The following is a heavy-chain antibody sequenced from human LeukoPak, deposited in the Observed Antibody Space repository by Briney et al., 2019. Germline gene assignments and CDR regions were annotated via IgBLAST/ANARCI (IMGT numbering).Heavy chain of an antibody. J-gene: IGHJ4*02. CDR1: GYTFTSYD. CDR2: MNPNSGNT. Sequence: GASVKVSCKASGYTFTSYDINWVRQATGQGLEWMGWMNPNSGNTGYAPQFQGRVTMTRNPSISTAYLELSSLRSGDTALYYCARISDASGSYYRIRYFDHWGQGTLVTVSS. CDR3: ARISDASGSYYRIRYFDH. V-gene: IGHV1-8*01. D-gene: IGHD3-10*01.